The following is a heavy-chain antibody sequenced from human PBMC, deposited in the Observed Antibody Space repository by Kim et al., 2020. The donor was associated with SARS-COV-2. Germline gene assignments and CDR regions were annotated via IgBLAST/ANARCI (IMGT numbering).Heavy chain of an antibody. CDR3: ARARGQWLVLGSDFQH. D-gene: IGHD6-19*01. CDR2: IYYSGST. V-gene: IGHV4-39*07. J-gene: IGHJ1*01. CDR1: GGSISSSSYY. Sequence: SETLSLTCTVSGGSISSSSYYWGWIRQPPGKGLEWIGSIYYSGSTYYNPSLKSRVTISVDTSKNQFSLKLSSVTAADTAVYYCARARGQWLVLGSDFQHWGQGTLVTVSS.